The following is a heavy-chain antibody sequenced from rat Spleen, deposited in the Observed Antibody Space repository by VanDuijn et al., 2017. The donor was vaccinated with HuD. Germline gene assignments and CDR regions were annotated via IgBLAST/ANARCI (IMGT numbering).Heavy chain of an antibody. CDR2: ISTGGGNT. CDR1: GFTFSAYW. CDR3: ARDGGVWELGWFAY. D-gene: IGHD4-4*01. J-gene: IGHJ3*01. Sequence: EVQLVETGGGGVQPGRSLKLSCVASGFTFSAYWMYWVRQAPTKGLEWVASISTGGGNTYYRDSVKGRFTISSDNAKNTQYLQMDRLRSEDTATYYCARDGGVWELGWFAYWGQGTLVTVSS. V-gene: IGHV5S13*01.